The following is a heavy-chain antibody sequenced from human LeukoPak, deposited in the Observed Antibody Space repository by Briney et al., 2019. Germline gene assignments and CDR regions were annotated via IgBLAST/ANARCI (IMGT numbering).Heavy chain of an antibody. CDR1: GYSFTSYW. Sequence: GESLKISCKGSGYSFTSYWIGWVRQMPGKGLEWMGIIYPGDSDTRYSPSFQGQVTISADKSISTAHLQWSSLKASDTAMYYCARLKYDILTGYYPYYNWFDPWGQGTLVTVSS. CDR2: IYPGDSDT. V-gene: IGHV5-51*01. D-gene: IGHD3-9*01. CDR3: ARLKYDILTGYYPYYNWFDP. J-gene: IGHJ5*02.